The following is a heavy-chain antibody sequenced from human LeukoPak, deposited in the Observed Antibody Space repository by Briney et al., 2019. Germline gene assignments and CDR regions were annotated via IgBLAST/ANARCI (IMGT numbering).Heavy chain of an antibody. CDR1: DYSIGSGYS. CDR3: SRDLSVYSYYYFDF. CDR2: IPHDGTT. J-gene: IGHJ4*02. Sequence: SETLSLTCTVSDYSIGSGYSWGWIRQPPGEGLEWISPIPHDGTTFYNPSLKSRVTMTLDTSRNQFALPVSSVHAADTAVYCCSRDLSVYSYYYFDFWGQGTLVTVSS. D-gene: IGHD3-22*01. V-gene: IGHV4-38-2*02.